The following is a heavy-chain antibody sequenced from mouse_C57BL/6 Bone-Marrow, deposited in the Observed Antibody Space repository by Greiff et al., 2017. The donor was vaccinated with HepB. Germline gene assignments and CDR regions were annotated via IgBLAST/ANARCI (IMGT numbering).Heavy chain of an antibody. CDR2: INYDGSST. V-gene: IGHV5-16*01. CDR3: ARYDYDGGLFDY. Sequence: EVKLVESEGGLVQPGSSMKLSCTASGFTFSDYYMAWVRQVPEKGLEWVANINYDGSSTYYLDSLKSRFIISRDNAKNILYLQMSSLKSEDTATYYCARYDYDGGLFDYWGQGTTLTVSS. J-gene: IGHJ2*01. CDR1: GFTFSDYY. D-gene: IGHD2-4*01.